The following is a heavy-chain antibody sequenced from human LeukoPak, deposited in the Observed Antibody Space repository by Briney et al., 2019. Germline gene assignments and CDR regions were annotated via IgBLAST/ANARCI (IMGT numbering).Heavy chain of an antibody. CDR1: GFTFSSYE. CDR2: IRSRGSTI. V-gene: IGHV3-48*03. CDR3: AAGLDIVVVPAASYYGMDV. J-gene: IGHJ6*04. D-gene: IGHD2-2*01. Sequence: PGGSLRLSCAASGFTFSSYEMNWVRQAPGKGLEWVSYIRSRGSTIYYADSVEGRFTISRDNAQHSLYLQLNSLRAEDPAVYYCAAGLDIVVVPAASYYGMDVWRKGPTVTVPS.